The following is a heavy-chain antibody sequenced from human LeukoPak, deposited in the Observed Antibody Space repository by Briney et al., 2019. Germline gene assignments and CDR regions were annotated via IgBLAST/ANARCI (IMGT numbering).Heavy chain of an antibody. J-gene: IGHJ4*02. Sequence: GGSLRLSCAASGFTFSSYSMNWVRQAPGKGLEWVSSISSSSSYIYYADSVKGRFTISRDNAKNSLYLQMNSLRAEDTAVYYCASPVITTGYQPGYWGQGTLVTVPS. CDR3: ASPVITTGYQPGY. CDR1: GFTFSSYS. D-gene: IGHD3-9*01. CDR2: ISSSSSYI. V-gene: IGHV3-21*01.